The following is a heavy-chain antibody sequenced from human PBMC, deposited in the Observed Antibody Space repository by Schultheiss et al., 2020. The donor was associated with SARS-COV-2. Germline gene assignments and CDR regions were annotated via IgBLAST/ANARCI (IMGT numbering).Heavy chain of an antibody. CDR2: IYSGGST. V-gene: IGHV3-66*01. J-gene: IGHJ4*02. D-gene: IGHD1-26*01. Sequence: GSLRLSCAASGFTVSSNYMSWVRQAPGKGLEWVSVIYSGGSTYYADSVKGRFTISRDNSKNTLYLQMNSLRAEDTAVYYCARDLIVGATDFDYWGQGTLVTVSS. CDR3: ARDLIVGATDFDY. CDR1: GFTVSSNY.